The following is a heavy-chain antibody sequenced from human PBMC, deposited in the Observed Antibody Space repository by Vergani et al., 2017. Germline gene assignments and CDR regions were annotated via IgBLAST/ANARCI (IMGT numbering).Heavy chain of an antibody. V-gene: IGHV3-21*01. D-gene: IGHD6-13*01. CDR2: ISSSSSYI. Sequence: EVQLVESGGGLVKPGGSLRLSCAASGFTFSSYSMNWVRQAPGKGLEWVSSISSSSSYIYYADSVKGRFTISRDNAKNSLYLQMNSLRAEDTAVYYCARDSIAAAGRYHGMDVWSQGTTVTVSS. J-gene: IGHJ6*02. CDR3: ARDSIAAAGRYHGMDV. CDR1: GFTFSSYS.